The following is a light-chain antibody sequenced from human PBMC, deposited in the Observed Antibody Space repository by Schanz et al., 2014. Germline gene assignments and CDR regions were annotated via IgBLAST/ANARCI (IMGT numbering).Light chain of an antibody. CDR1: SGHHNYA. Sequence: QSVLTQSPSASASLGASVNLTCTLSSGHHNYAIAWHQQQPEKGPRYLMRLHSDGSHIKGDGIPDRFSGSSSGAERYLTISSLQSEDEADYYCQTWGTAMVIFGGGTKLTVL. CDR3: QTWGTAMVI. V-gene: IGLV4-69*01. CDR2: LHSDGSH. J-gene: IGLJ2*01.